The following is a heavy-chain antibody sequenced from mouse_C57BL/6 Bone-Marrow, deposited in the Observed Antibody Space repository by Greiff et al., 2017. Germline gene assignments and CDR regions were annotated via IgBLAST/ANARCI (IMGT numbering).Heavy chain of an antibody. D-gene: IGHD4-1*02. V-gene: IGHV5-4*01. CDR2: ISDGGSYT. Sequence: VHVKQSGGGLVKPGGSLKLSCAASGFTFSSYAMSWVRQTPEKRLEWVATISDGGSYTYYPDNVKGRFTISRDNAKNNLYLQMSHLKSEDTAMYYCARDDNWGDYWGQGTTLTVSS. CDR1: GFTFSSYA. J-gene: IGHJ2*01. CDR3: ARDDNWGDY.